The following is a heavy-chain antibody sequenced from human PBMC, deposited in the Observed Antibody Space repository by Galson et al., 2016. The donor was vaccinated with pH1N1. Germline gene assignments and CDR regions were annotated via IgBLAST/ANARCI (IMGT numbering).Heavy chain of an antibody. Sequence: QSGAEVKKPGESLRISCEGFGYSLTNYWIVWVRQMPGKGLEWMGIIYLSDSHTTYSPSFQGQVTLSADKSISPAYLERSSLKASDTATYYCASTRPQFRYFDWQKPHSFDYWGQGTLVTVSS. J-gene: IGHJ4*02. CDR1: GYSLTNYW. V-gene: IGHV5-51*01. CDR3: ASTRPQFRYFDWQKPHSFDY. D-gene: IGHD3-9*01. CDR2: IYLSDSHT.